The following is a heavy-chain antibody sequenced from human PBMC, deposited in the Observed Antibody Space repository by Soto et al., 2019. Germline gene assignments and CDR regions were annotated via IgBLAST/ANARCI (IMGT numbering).Heavy chain of an antibody. D-gene: IGHD3-10*01. Sequence: ASVKVSCKASGYTFTSCGIIWVRQAPGQGLEWMGWISAYNGNTNYAQKLQGRVTMTTDTSTSTAYMELRSLRSDDTAVYYCARARYYYGSGSYYNRPPFDYWGQGTLVTVSS. CDR2: ISAYNGNT. V-gene: IGHV1-18*01. CDR3: ARARYYYGSGSYYNRPPFDY. J-gene: IGHJ4*02. CDR1: GYTFTSCG.